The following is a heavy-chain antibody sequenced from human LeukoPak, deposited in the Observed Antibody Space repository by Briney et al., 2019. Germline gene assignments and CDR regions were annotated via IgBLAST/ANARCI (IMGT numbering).Heavy chain of an antibody. CDR1: GYTFTSYY. Sequence: ASVKVSCKASGYTFTSYYIHWVRQAPGQGLEWMGLINPNSGGTNYAQKFQGRVTMTRDTSISTAYMELSRLRSDDTAVYYCARRVSFSSSWSYYYYYYMDVWGKGTTVTVSS. J-gene: IGHJ6*03. D-gene: IGHD6-13*01. CDR2: INPNSGGT. CDR3: ARRVSFSSSWSYYYYYYMDV. V-gene: IGHV1-2*02.